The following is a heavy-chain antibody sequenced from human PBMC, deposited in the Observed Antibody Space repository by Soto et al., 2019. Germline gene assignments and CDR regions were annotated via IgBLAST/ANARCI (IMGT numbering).Heavy chain of an antibody. CDR1: GGSLSGYY. V-gene: IGHV4-34*01. J-gene: IGHJ4*02. CDR2: INHSGST. Sequence: WETLSLTFAVYGGSLSGYYWSWIRQPPGKGLEWIGEINHSGSTNYNPSLKSRVTISVDTSKNQFSLKLSSVTDADTAVYYCARVCGGRCYSLDYWRQGTLVTVSS. CDR3: ARVCGGRCYSLDY. D-gene: IGHD2-15*01.